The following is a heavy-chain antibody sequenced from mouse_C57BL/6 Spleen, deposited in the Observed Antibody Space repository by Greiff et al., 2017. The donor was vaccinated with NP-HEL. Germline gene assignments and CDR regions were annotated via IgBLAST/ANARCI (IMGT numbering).Heavy chain of an antibody. CDR3: ASDYYGSSRWYFDV. J-gene: IGHJ1*03. CDR2: INPSTGGT. V-gene: IGHV1-42*01. D-gene: IGHD1-1*01. Sequence: EVQLQQSGPELVKPGASVKISCKASGYSFTGYYMNWVKQSPEKSLEWIGEINPSTGGTTYNQKFKAKATLTVDKSSSTAYMQLKSLTSEDSAVYYCASDYYGSSRWYFDVWGTGTTVTVSS. CDR1: GYSFTGYY.